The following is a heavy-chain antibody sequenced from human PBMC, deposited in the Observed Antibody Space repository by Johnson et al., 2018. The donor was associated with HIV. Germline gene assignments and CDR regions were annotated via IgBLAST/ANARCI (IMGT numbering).Heavy chain of an antibody. Sequence: VQLVESGGGLVQPGGSLRLSCAASGFSVSTYDMPWVRQATGKGLDWVSVIGTAGDTYYLGSVKGRFTISRENAKNSLYLQMNSLRAGDTAVYYCARAGRWSGDTFDIWGQGTMVTVSS. D-gene: IGHD3-10*01. J-gene: IGHJ3*02. CDR1: GFSVSTYD. CDR3: ARAGRWSGDTFDI. CDR2: IGTAGDT. V-gene: IGHV3-13*01.